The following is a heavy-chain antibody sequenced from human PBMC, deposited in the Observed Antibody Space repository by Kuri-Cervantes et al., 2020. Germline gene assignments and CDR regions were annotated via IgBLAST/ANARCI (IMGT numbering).Heavy chain of an antibody. J-gene: IGHJ4*02. V-gene: IGHV3-53*01. Sequence: GGSLRLSCAASGSTVSSNYMSWVRQAPGKGLEWVSVIYSGGSTYYADSVKGRFTISRDNSKNTLYLQMNSLRAEDTAVYYCAKSRIAAAARKYYFDYWGQGTLVTVSS. CDR1: GSTVSSNY. CDR2: IYSGGST. D-gene: IGHD6-13*01. CDR3: AKSRIAAAARKYYFDY.